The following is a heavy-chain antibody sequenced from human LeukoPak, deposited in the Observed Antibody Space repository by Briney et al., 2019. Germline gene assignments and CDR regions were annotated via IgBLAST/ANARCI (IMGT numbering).Heavy chain of an antibody. CDR3: ARSRSTVVTQQGWFDP. Sequence: SQTPSLTCTVSSGSISSGDYYWSWIRQPPGKGLEWIGYIYYSGSTYYNPSLKSRVTISVDTSKNQFSLKLSSVTAADTAVYYCARSRSTVVTQQGWFDPWGQGTLVTVSS. V-gene: IGHV4-30-4*08. CDR1: SGSISSGDYY. D-gene: IGHD4-23*01. J-gene: IGHJ5*02. CDR2: IYYSGST.